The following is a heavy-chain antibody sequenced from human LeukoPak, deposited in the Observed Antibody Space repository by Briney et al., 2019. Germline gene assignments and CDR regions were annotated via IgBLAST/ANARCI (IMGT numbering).Heavy chain of an antibody. CDR3: ARISSGSYSGDDAFDI. J-gene: IGHJ3*02. V-gene: IGHV4-28*05. CDR2: IYYSGSI. Sequence: SDTLSLTCAVSGYSISSSNWRGWIRQPPGKGLEWIGYIYYSGSIYYNPSLKSRVTMSVDTSKNQFSLKLSSVTAVDTAVYYCARISSGSYSGDDAFDIWGQGTMVTVSS. CDR1: GYSISSSNW. D-gene: IGHD1-26*01.